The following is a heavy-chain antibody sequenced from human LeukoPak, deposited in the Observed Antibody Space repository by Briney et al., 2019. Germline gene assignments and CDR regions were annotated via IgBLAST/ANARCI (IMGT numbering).Heavy chain of an antibody. J-gene: IGHJ4*02. D-gene: IGHD3-16*02. CDR3: AKNRGFRGVIVVPPLDF. Sequence: PGGSLTLSCAAFGFPFSSYPMSWVRQAPGKGLEWVSSISSSAGNTYYADSVKGRFTISRDYSKNTLYLQMNSLRAEDTAIYYCAKNRGFRGVIVVPPLDFWGQGTLVTVSS. V-gene: IGHV3-23*01. CDR1: GFPFSSYP. CDR2: ISSSAGNT.